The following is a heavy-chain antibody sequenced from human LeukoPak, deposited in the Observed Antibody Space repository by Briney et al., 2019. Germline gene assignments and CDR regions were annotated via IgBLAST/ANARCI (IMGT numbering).Heavy chain of an antibody. V-gene: IGHV3-23*01. J-gene: IGHJ4*02. CDR2: ISGSGGGT. D-gene: IGHD3-3*01. CDR3: AKGTWSGIYYFDS. Sequence: PAGGSLRLSCAASGFTFSSYAMSWVRQAPGKGLEWVAAISGSGGGTYYTDSVKGRFTISRDNSKNTLYLQMNSLRAEDTAVYYCAKGTWSGIYYFDSWGQGTLVTVSS. CDR1: GFTFSSYA.